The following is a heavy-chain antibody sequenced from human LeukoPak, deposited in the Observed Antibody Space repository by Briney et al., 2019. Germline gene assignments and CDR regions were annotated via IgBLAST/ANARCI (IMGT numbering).Heavy chain of an antibody. J-gene: IGHJ3*02. CDR2: IIPTFGTA. CDR1: GGTFSSYA. Sequence: GASVKVSCKASGGTFSSYAISWVRQAPGQGLEWMGGIIPTFGTANYAQKFQGRVTITADESTSTAYMELSSLRSEDTAVYYCARVYSSSWLVVGAFDIWGQGTMVTVSS. V-gene: IGHV1-69*13. D-gene: IGHD6-13*01. CDR3: ARVYSSSWLVVGAFDI.